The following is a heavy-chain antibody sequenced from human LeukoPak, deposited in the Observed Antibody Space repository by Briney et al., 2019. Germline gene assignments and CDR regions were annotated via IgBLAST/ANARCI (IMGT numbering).Heavy chain of an antibody. CDR3: ARDNKVVVGTHASDT. V-gene: IGHV3-48*03. J-gene: IGHJ3*02. CDR2: ISTSDTII. D-gene: IGHD3-22*01. CDR1: GFTFSSYE. Sequence: GGSLRLSCAASGFTFSSYEMNWVRQAPGKGLEWVSFISTSDTIIYYADSVKGRFTISRDNAKNSLYLQMNSLRAEDTAVYYCARDNKVVVGTHASDTWGQGTMVTVSS.